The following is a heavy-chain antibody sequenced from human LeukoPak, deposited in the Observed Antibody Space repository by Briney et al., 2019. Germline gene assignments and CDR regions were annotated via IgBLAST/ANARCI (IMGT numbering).Heavy chain of an antibody. D-gene: IGHD3-16*01. CDR3: ARDFLHLGG. V-gene: IGHV3-21*01. CDR1: GFTFSNYN. Sequence: GGSLRLSCAASGFTFSNYNMNWVRQAPGKGLEWVSSISYSSSYIYYADSVKGRFTISRDNAKNTLYLQMNSLRAEDTAVYYCARDFLHLGGWGQGTMVTVSS. J-gene: IGHJ3*01. CDR2: ISYSSSYI.